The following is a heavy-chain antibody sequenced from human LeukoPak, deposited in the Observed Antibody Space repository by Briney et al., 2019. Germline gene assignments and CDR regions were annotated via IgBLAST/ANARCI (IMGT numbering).Heavy chain of an antibody. J-gene: IGHJ5*02. V-gene: IGHV4-39*07. D-gene: IGHD6-19*01. CDR3: ARDRTQWYSSNWYGPFDP. CDR2: IYYSGST. CDR1: GGSISSYY. Sequence: SETLSLTCTVSGGSISSYYWSWIRQPPGKGLEWIGSIYYSGSTYYNPSLKSRVTISVDTSKNQFSLNLSSVTAADTAVYYCARDRTQWYSSNWYGPFDPWGQGTLVTVSS.